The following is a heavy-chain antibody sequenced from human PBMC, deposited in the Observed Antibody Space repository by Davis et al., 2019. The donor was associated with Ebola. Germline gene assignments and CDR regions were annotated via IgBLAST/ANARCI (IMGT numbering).Heavy chain of an antibody. CDR3: ARQPRSTRSPEYYHGLDV. D-gene: IGHD3-16*01. J-gene: IGHJ6*02. Sequence: PSETLSLTCAVSRGSISSHFWSWIRQSPGQGLEWIGSIFYTGSINLNPSLRSRVTLSVDRPKNQFSLNLTSVTAADTAVYFCARQPRSTRSPEYYHGLDVWGQGTTVVVSS. V-gene: IGHV4-59*11. CDR1: RGSISSHF. CDR2: IFYTGSI.